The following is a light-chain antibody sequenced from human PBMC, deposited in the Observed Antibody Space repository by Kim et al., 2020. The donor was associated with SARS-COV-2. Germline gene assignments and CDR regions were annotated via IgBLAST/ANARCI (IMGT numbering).Light chain of an antibody. V-gene: IGLV3-1*01. CDR1: KLGNKY. J-gene: IGLJ1*01. CDR2: QDT. Sequence: SYELTQPPSVSVSPGQTASITCSGDKLGNKYASWYQQKPGQSPVLVIYQDTKRPSGIPERFSGSNSGNTATLTISGTQAKDEADYYCQAWDSSTDGVFGTGTKVTVL. CDR3: QAWDSSTDGV.